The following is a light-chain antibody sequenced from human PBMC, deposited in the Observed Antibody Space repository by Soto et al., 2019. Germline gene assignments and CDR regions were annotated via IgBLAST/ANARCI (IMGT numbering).Light chain of an antibody. CDR1: RDINTW. CDR3: QEAHTVPFT. Sequence: DIQMTQSPSSVSASVGDRVTITCRSSRDINTWLAWYQQKPGKAPKLLISAASSLQSGVQSRFSGSGSGTDFTLTISRLQPEDFATYYCQEAHTVPFTFGPGTNVDV. CDR2: AAS. J-gene: IGKJ3*01. V-gene: IGKV1-12*01.